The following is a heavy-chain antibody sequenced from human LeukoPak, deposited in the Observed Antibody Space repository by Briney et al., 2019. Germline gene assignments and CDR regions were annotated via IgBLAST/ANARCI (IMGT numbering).Heavy chain of an antibody. J-gene: IGHJ6*02. V-gene: IGHV3-23*01. CDR1: GFTFSSSA. CDR2: ISGSGGST. CDR3: AKGMGSNYYYGMDV. Sequence: GGSLRLSCAASGFTFSSSAMSWVRQAPGKGLEWVSVISGSGGSTYYADSVKGRFTISRDNSKNTLYLQMNSLRAEDTAVYYCAKGMGSNYYYGMDVWGQGTTVTVSS. D-gene: IGHD2-8*01.